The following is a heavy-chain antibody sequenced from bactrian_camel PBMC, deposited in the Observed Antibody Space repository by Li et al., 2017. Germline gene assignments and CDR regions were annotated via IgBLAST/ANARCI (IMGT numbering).Heavy chain of an antibody. CDR1: GFTFSRYW. CDR2: ITSSGGTP. Sequence: HVQLVESGGGLVQPGGSLRLSCAASGFTFSRYWMYWVRQAPGKGLEWVSVITSSGGTPLYADSALGRFTISRDDAKNTVYLQMNNLKSEDTALYYCTTNRYGACRQWGQGTQVTVS. CDR3: TTNRYGACRQ. D-gene: IGHD6*01. J-gene: IGHJ4*01. V-gene: IGHV3S1*01.